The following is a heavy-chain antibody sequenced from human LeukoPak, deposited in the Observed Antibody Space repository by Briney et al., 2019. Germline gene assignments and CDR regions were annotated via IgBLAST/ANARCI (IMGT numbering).Heavy chain of an antibody. CDR3: ARDTAEIVDPYYYYMDV. D-gene: IGHD3-22*01. CDR2: INPNSGGT. J-gene: IGHJ6*03. CDR1: GYTFTGYY. Sequence: ASVKVSCKASGYTFTGYYMHWVRQAPGQGLEWMGWINPNSGGTNYAQKFQGRVTMTRDTSISTAYMELSRLRSDDTAVYYCARDTAEIVDPYYYYMDVWGKGTTVTISS. V-gene: IGHV1-2*02.